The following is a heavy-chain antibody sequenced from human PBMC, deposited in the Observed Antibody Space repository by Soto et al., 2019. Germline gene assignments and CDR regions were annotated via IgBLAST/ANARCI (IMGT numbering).Heavy chain of an antibody. CDR3: ARVSSSGYRPFDY. V-gene: IGHV4-34*01. J-gene: IGHJ4*02. CDR2: INDSGST. D-gene: IGHD3-22*01. Sequence: SETLSLTCAVYGGSFSGYYWSWIRQSPGKGLEWIGEINDSGSTNYNPSLKSRVTISVDTSKNQFSLKLSSVTAADTAVYYCARVSSSGYRPFDYWGQATLVTVSS. CDR1: GGSFSGYY.